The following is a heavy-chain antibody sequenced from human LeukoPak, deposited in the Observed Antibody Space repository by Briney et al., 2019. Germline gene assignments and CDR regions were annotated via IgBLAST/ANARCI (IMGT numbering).Heavy chain of an antibody. CDR2: IATDGTI. D-gene: IGHD2-8*02. CDR1: GFILSTSE. Sequence: QTGGSLRLSCVASGFILSTSEMNWVRQAPGKGLEWVSFIATDGTIYYADSVKGRFTLSRDNAKNSLYLQMNSLRAEDTAVYYCARERTAIMSGTAIGGNWGQGTLVTVSS. V-gene: IGHV3-48*03. J-gene: IGHJ4*02. CDR3: ARERTAIMSGTAIGGN.